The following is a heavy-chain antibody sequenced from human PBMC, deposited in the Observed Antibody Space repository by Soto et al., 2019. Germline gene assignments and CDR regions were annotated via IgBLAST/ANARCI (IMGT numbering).Heavy chain of an antibody. V-gene: IGHV4-39*01. CDR1: GGSISSSSYY. J-gene: IGHJ4*02. CDR2: IYYSGTT. CDR3: ARLIHCKTTSCYFDY. D-gene: IGHD2-2*01. Sequence: QLQLQESGPGLVKPSETLSLTCTVSGGSISSSSYYWAWVRQPPGKGLEWIGSIYYSGTTYYNPSLKSRVTLSEDTSKNQFSLKLSSVTAADTAVFYCARLIHCKTTSCYFDYWGQGTLVTVSS.